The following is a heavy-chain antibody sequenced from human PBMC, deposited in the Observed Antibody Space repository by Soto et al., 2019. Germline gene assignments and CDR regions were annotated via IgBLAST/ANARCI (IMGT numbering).Heavy chain of an antibody. Sequence: GASVKVSCKASGYTFTSYAMHWVRQAPGQRLEWMGWINAGNGNTKYSQKFQGRVTITRDTSASTAYMELSSLRSEDTAVYYCARDPDITIFGVVNWFDPWGQGTLVTVSS. D-gene: IGHD3-3*01. CDR1: GYTFTSYA. CDR3: ARDPDITIFGVVNWFDP. V-gene: IGHV1-3*01. CDR2: INAGNGNT. J-gene: IGHJ5*02.